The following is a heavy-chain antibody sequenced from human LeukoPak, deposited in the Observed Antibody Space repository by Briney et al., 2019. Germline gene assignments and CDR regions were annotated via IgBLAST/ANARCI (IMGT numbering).Heavy chain of an antibody. CDR3: AKDPRHRLVWFGEETHFYYMDV. D-gene: IGHD3-10*01. J-gene: IGHJ6*03. V-gene: IGHV1-2*02. CDR2: INPNSGGT. Sequence: GASVKVSCKASGYTFTGYYMHWVRQAPGQGLEWMGWINPNSGGTNYAQKFQGRVTMTRDTSISTAYMELRSLRSDDTAVYYCAKDPRHRLVWFGEETHFYYMDVWGKGTTVTISS. CDR1: GYTFTGYY.